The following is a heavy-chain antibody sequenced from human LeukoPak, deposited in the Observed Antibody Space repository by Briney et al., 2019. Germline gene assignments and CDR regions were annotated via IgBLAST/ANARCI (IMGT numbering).Heavy chain of an antibody. J-gene: IGHJ2*01. CDR1: GGSISSYY. V-gene: IGHV4-59*01. Sequence: SETLSLTCTVSGGSISSYYWSWIRQPPGKGLEWIGYIYYSGSTNYNPSLKNRVTISVDTSKNQFSLKLSSVTAADTAVYYCARESRRYFDLWGRGTLVTVSS. CDR2: IYYSGST. CDR3: ARESRRYFDL.